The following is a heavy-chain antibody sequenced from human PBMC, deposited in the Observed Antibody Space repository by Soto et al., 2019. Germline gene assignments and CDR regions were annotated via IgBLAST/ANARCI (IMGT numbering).Heavy chain of an antibody. V-gene: IGHV4-34*01. Sequence: SETLSLTCAVYGGSFSGYYWSWIRQPPGKGLEWIGEINHSGSTNYNPSLKSRVTISVDTSKNQFSLKLSSVTAADTAVYYCARANSSSRALYYFDYWGQGTLVTVSS. CDR1: GGSFSGYY. J-gene: IGHJ4*02. CDR2: INHSGST. CDR3: ARANSSSRALYYFDY. D-gene: IGHD6-6*01.